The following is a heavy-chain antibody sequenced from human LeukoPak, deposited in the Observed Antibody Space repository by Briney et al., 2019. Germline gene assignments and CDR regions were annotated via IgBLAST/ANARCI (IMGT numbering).Heavy chain of an antibody. CDR1: GFTFSSYG. J-gene: IGHJ5*02. CDR3: AKSVGPGYCSSTSCSDNWFDP. CDR2: ISYDGSNK. D-gene: IGHD2-2*01. V-gene: IGHV3-30*18. Sequence: GGSLRLSCAASGFTFSSYGMHWVRQAPGKGLEWVAVISYDGSNKYYADSVKGRFTISRDNSMNTLYLQMNSLRAEDTAVYYCAKSVGPGYCSSTSCSDNWFDPWGQGTLVTVSS.